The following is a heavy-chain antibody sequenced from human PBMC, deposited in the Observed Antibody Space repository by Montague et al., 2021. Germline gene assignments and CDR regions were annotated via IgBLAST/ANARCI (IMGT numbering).Heavy chain of an antibody. CDR3: ARGRGNSYVSFDS. CDR2: IYYSGSAGGTT. CDR1: GGSISSFY. V-gene: IGHV4-59*13. Sequence: SETLSLTCTVSGGSISSFYWSWIRQPPEKGLELIAYIYYSGSAGGTTNYNPPLKRRVTISVDSSKNQLSLQLTSVTTADTAVYYCARGRGNSYVSFDSWGQGTLVSVSS. D-gene: IGHD5-18*01. J-gene: IGHJ4*02.